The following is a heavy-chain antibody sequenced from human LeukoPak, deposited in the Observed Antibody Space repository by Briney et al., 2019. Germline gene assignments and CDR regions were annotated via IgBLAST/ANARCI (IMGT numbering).Heavy chain of an antibody. CDR1: GYSFTSYW. CDR3: ARGRGIAVAGTFTGFDP. Sequence: GESLKIPCKGSGYSFTSYWIGWVRQMPGKGLEWMGIIYPGDSDTRYSPSFQGQVTISADKSISTAYLQWSSLKASDTAMYYCARGRGIAVAGTFTGFDPWGQGTLVTVSS. V-gene: IGHV5-51*01. J-gene: IGHJ5*02. CDR2: IYPGDSDT. D-gene: IGHD6-19*01.